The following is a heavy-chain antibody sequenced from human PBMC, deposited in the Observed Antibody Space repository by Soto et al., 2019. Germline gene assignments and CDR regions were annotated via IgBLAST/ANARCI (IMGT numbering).Heavy chain of an antibody. V-gene: IGHV4-4*02. D-gene: IGHD6-19*01. CDR3: ARKQWLVPNWFDP. CDR1: GGSISSSYW. J-gene: IGHJ5*02. Sequence: QVQLQESGPGLVKPSGTLSLTCAVSGGSISSSYWWSWVRQPPGKGLEWIGEMYHSGSTNYNPSLKNLVTISVDNSKNQFSLRVTSVTAADTAVYYCARKQWLVPNWFDPWGQGTLVTVPS. CDR2: MYHSGST.